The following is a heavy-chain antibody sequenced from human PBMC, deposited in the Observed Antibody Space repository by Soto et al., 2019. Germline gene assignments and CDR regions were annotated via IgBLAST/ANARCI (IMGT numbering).Heavy chain of an antibody. J-gene: IGHJ2*01. CDR3: ARDASGSFSVWYFDL. Sequence: SETLSLTCTVSGGSISGHYWTWIRQSPGNGLEWIGFIHYSGLTDYNPSLKRRVTISVDTSKSQVSLNLRSVTAADTAVYYCARDASGSFSVWYFDLWGRGTLVTVSP. CDR1: GGSISGHY. CDR2: IHYSGLT. V-gene: IGHV4-59*11. D-gene: IGHD3-10*01.